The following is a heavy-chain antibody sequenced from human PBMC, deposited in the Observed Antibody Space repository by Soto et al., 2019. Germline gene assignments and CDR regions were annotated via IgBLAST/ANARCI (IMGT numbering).Heavy chain of an antibody. CDR2: ITSGSSGTI. Sequence: GSLRLSCATSGFSFSNFGMTWVRRAPGKGLESVSHITSGSSGTIYYADSVKGRFTISRDNAKNSLYLQMNSLRAEDTAVYYCAKDLIAVAGTRGSGWFDPWGQGTLVTVSS. CDR3: AKDLIAVAGTRGSGWFDP. D-gene: IGHD6-19*01. CDR1: GFSFSNFG. V-gene: IGHV3-48*01. J-gene: IGHJ5*02.